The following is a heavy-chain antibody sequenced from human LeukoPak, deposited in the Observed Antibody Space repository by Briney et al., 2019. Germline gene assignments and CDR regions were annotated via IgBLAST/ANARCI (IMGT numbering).Heavy chain of an antibody. CDR1: GFTFVDYG. D-gene: IGHD6-13*01. Sequence: GRSLRLSCAASGFTFVDYGMSWVRHAPGKWLEWVSGINWNGCSTGYADSVKGRFTISRDNAKNSLYLQMNSLRAEDTALYYCARASAAGIYYYYMDVWGKGTTVTVSS. CDR3: ARASAAGIYYYYMDV. J-gene: IGHJ6*03. CDR2: INWNGCST. V-gene: IGHV3-20*04.